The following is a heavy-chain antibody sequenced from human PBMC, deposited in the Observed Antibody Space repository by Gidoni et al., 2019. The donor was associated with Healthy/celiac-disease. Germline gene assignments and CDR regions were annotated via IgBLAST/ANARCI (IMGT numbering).Heavy chain of an antibody. CDR1: GGSISSSSYY. D-gene: IGHD6-25*01. J-gene: IGHJ3*02. CDR3: ARRIAADDAFDI. V-gene: IGHV4-39*01. CDR2: IYYIGSP. Sequence: QLPLQDSGPGLVKQSETLSRTCTVSGGSISSSSYYWGWLRQPPGKGLEWSGSIYYIGSPYYNPSLKSRVTISVDTSKNQFSLKLSSVTAADTAVYYCARRIAADDAFDIWGQGTMVTVSS.